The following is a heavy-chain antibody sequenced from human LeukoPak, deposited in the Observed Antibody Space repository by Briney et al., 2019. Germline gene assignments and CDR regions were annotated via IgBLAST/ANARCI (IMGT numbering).Heavy chain of an antibody. D-gene: IGHD3-22*01. CDR3: ARGRYYDSGGYDKAFDI. V-gene: IGHV1-18*01. CDR1: GYTFTSYG. J-gene: IGHJ3*02. CDR2: ISGYNGNT. Sequence: ASVKVSCKSSGYTFTSYGISWVRQPPGQGLEWMGWISGYNGNTKNAHNLQGRVTITTDTSTTTAYMELRSLRSDDTAVYYCARGRYYDSGGYDKAFDIWGQGTAVTVS.